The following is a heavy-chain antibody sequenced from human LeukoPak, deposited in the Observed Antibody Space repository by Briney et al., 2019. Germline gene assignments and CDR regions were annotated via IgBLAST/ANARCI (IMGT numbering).Heavy chain of an antibody. V-gene: IGHV4-59*12. D-gene: IGHD2-2*01. Sequence: SENLSLTCTVSGGSISSYYWSWIRQPPGKGLEWIGYIYYSGSTNYNPSLKSRVTISVDTSKNQFSLKLSSVTAADMAVYYCARDSTSSYAFDIWGQGTMVTVSS. CDR3: ARDSTSSYAFDI. J-gene: IGHJ3*02. CDR1: GGSISSYY. CDR2: IYYSGST.